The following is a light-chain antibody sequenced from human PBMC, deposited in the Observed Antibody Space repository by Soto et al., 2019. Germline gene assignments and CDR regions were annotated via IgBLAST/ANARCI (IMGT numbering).Light chain of an antibody. J-gene: IGLJ1*01. CDR2: DVT. V-gene: IGLV2-14*01. Sequence: TKPGCVAGPPKPWGTIYLSRNTSAVGGYDYVSWYQQHPVKAPKLMIYDVTNRPSGVSDRFSGSKSGNTASLTISGLQAEDEADYYCSSYTSSSTPYVFGTGTKVTVL. CDR3: SSYTSSSTPYV. CDR1: TSAVGGYDY.